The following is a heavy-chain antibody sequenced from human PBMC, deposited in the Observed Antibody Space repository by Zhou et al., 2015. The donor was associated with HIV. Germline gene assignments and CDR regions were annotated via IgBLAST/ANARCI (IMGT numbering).Heavy chain of an antibody. J-gene: IGHJ4*02. CDR3: ATDDIGGYHSFNY. CDR2: INGDNGKT. V-gene: IGHV1-18*01. D-gene: IGHD3-22*01. Sequence: QVQLVQSGAEVKKPGASVKVSCKASGDTFRYYAISWVRQSPGQGLEWMGWINGDNGKTRYAQQFQGRVTLTTDRSTKTAFMELKYLRSDDAATYYCATDDIGGYHSFNYWGQGNPGLRL. CDR1: GDTFRYYA.